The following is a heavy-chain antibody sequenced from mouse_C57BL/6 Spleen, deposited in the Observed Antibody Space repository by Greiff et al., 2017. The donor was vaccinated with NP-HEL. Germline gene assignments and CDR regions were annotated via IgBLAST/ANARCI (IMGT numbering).Heavy chain of an antibody. D-gene: IGHD1-1*01. Sequence: QVQLQQPGAELVKPGASVKLSCKASGYTFTSYWMQWVKQRPGQGLEWIGEIDPSDSYTNYNQKFKGKATLTVVTSSSTAYMQLSSLTSEDSAVYYGERYYGSHFDYWGQGTTLTVSS. CDR2: IDPSDSYT. V-gene: IGHV1-50*01. CDR1: GYTFTSYW. CDR3: ERYYGSHFDY. J-gene: IGHJ2*01.